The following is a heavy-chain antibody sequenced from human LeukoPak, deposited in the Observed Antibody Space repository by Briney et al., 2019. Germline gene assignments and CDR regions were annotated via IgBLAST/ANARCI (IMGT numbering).Heavy chain of an antibody. V-gene: IGHV3-30*02. Sequence: GGSLRLSCAASGFTFSSYGMHWVRQAPGKGLEWVAFIRYDGSNKYYADSVQGRFTISRDNAKNSLYLQVNSLRAEDTAVYYCARTYYYGSGTNFYFRYWGQGTLVTVSS. CDR2: IRYDGSNK. D-gene: IGHD3-10*01. CDR1: GFTFSSYG. CDR3: ARTYYYGSGTNFYFRY. J-gene: IGHJ4*02.